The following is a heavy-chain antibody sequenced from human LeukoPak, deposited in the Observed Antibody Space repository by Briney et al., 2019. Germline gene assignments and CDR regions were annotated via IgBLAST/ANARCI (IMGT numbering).Heavy chain of an antibody. CDR3: ARERIVGAKEPLDY. D-gene: IGHD1-26*01. Sequence: GRSLRLSCAASGFTFSSYGMHWVRQAPGKGLEWVAVIWYDGSNKYYADSVKGRFTISRDNSKNTLYLQMNSLRAEDTAVYYCARERIVGAKEPLDYWGQGTLVTVSS. V-gene: IGHV3-33*01. CDR1: GFTFSSYG. CDR2: IWYDGSNK. J-gene: IGHJ4*02.